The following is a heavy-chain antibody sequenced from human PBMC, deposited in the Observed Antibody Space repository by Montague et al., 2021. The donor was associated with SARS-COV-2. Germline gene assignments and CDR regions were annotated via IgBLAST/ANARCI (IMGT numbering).Heavy chain of an antibody. J-gene: IGHJ6*02. D-gene: IGHD3-10*02. CDR1: GGSISSYY. CDR2: LNPGGTT. CDR3: AGVPGVSSLSNFGMDV. V-gene: IGHV4-4*07. Sequence: SETLSLTCTVSGGSISSYYWSWIRQPAGKGLEWIGRLNPGGTTNYNPSLKSRVTMSVDTSKNQFSLKLSSVTAADTAVYYCAGVPGVSSLSNFGMDVWGQGTTVTVSS.